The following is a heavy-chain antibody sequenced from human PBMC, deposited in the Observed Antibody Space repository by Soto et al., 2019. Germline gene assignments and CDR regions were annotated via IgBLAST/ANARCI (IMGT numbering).Heavy chain of an antibody. CDR2: IDPSDSNT. V-gene: IGHV5-10-1*03. Sequence: EVQLVQSGAEVKKPGESLRMSCKGYGYTFNTHWISWVRQMPGKGPERMGMIDPSDSNTKYSPSFQGHVTISVDKSISTVYLDWSVLKASDSPMYDCGRKIGLRDSMDVWHEGTTVNFS. J-gene: IGHJ6*02. CDR3: GRKIGLRDSMDV. CDR1: GYTFNTHW. D-gene: IGHD3-22*01.